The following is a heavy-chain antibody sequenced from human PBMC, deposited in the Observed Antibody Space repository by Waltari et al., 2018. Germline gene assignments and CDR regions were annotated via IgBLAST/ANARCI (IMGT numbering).Heavy chain of an antibody. CDR2: INPSGSTT. V-gene: IGHV1-46*01. J-gene: IGHJ4*02. Sequence: QVQLVQSGAEVKKAGASVKLSCKASGYTFATYYMHWVRQAPGQGLEWMGIINPSGSTTSYAQKFQGRGTMTRDTSTSTVYMELSSLRSEDTAVYYCAREAWGGAGGTHYFDSWGQGTRVTVSS. CDR1: GYTFATYY. D-gene: IGHD6-13*01. CDR3: AREAWGGAGGTHYFDS.